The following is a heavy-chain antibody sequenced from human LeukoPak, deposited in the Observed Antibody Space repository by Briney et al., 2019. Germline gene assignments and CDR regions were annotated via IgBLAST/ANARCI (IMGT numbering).Heavy chain of an antibody. Sequence: PGGSLRLSCAASGFTFSSYAMSWVRQAPGKGLEWVSVIYSGGSTYYADSVKGRFTISRDNSKNTLYLQMNSLRAEDTAVYYCARDRGLYYYDSSGSSNWGQGTLVTVSS. CDR1: GFTFSSYA. V-gene: IGHV3-53*01. CDR3: ARDRGLYYYDSSGSSN. D-gene: IGHD3-22*01. CDR2: IYSGGST. J-gene: IGHJ4*02.